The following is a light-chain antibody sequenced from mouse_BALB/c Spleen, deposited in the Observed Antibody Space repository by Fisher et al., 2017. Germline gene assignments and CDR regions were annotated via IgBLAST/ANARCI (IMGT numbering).Light chain of an antibody. V-gene: IGKV4-57*01. CDR1: SSVSY. Sequence: IVITQSPAIMSASPGEKVTMTCSASSSVSYMHWYQQKPGTSPKLWIYSTSNLASGVPARFSGSGSGTSYSLTISRMEAEDAATYYCQQRSSYPFTFGSGTKLEIK. J-gene: IGKJ4*01. CDR2: STS. CDR3: QQRSSYPFT.